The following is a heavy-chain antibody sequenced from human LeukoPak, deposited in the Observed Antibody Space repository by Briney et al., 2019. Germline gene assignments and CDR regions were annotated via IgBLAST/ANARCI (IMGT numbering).Heavy chain of an antibody. CDR1: GGSISSSSYY. CDR3: ARQEYYYDSSGWFDY. V-gene: IGHV4-39*01. D-gene: IGHD3-22*01. J-gene: IGHJ4*02. CDR2: IYYSGST. Sequence: SETLSLTCTVSGGSISSSSYYWGWIRQPPGEGLEWIGSIYYSGSTYYNPSLKSRVTISVDTSKNQFSLKLSSVTAADTAVYYCARQEYYYDSSGWFDYWGQGTLVTVSS.